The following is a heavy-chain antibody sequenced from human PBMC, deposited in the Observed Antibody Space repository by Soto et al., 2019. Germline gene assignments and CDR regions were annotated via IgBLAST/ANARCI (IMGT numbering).Heavy chain of an antibody. CDR3: ARGGLTAADDY. CDR2: INSDGSST. V-gene: IGHV3-74*01. D-gene: IGHD2-2*01. Sequence: EAQLVESGGGLVQPGGSLRLSCAASGFTFSSYWMHWVRQAPGKGLVWVSRINSDGSSTSYADSMKGRFTISRDNAKNTLYLQMNSLRAEDTAVYYCARGGLTAADDYWGQGTLVTVSS. J-gene: IGHJ4*02. CDR1: GFTFSSYW.